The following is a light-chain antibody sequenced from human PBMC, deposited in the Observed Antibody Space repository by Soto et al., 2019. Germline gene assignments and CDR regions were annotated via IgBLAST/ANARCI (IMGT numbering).Light chain of an antibody. Sequence: IVLRGSRATQSVSPGERATLSCRASQSVSSNLACYQQKPGQAPSLLIYGASTRATGIPARFSGSGSGTDFTLTISSLQSEDFALYYCPQYNNWPRTFGQGTKV. J-gene: IGKJ1*01. CDR2: GAS. CDR1: QSVSSN. CDR3: PQYNNWPRT. V-gene: IGKV3-15*01.